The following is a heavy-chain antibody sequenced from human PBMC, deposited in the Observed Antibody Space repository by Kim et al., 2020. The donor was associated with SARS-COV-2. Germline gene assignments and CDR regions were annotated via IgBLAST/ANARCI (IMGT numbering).Heavy chain of an antibody. J-gene: IGHJ3*02. D-gene: IGHD4-4*01. CDR3: ARDPRMDYSENDAFDI. Sequence: SVKGRFTISRDNAKNSLYLQMNSLRAEDTAVYYCARDPRMDYSENDAFDIWGQGTMVTVSS. V-gene: IGHV3-21*01.